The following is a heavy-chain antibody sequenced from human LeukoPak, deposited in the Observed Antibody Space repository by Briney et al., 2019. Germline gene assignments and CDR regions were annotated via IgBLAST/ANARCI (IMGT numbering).Heavy chain of an antibody. Sequence: GGSLRLSCVASGFTFNSYAMFWVRQAPGKGLEWVSLIWYDGSNKYYADSVKGRFTISRDNSKNTLYLQMNSLRAEDTAVYYCARARGWEPNYYYYYMDVWGKGTTVTVSS. CDR3: ARARGWEPNYYYYYMDV. CDR2: IWYDGSNK. V-gene: IGHV3-33*07. CDR1: GFTFNSYA. D-gene: IGHD1-26*01. J-gene: IGHJ6*03.